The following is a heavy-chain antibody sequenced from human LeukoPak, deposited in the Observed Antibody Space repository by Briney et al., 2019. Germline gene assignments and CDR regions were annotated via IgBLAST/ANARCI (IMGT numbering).Heavy chain of an antibody. J-gene: IGHJ4*02. CDR1: GGSISSYY. CDR2: IYYSGST. CDR3: ARLYLRATRFDY. Sequence: SETLSLTCTVSGGSISSYYWSWIRQPPGKGLEWIGYIYYSGSTNYNPSLKSRVTISVDTSKNQFSLKLTSVTAADTAVYYCARLYLRATRFDYWGQGTLVTVSS. V-gene: IGHV4-59*08. D-gene: IGHD5-24*01.